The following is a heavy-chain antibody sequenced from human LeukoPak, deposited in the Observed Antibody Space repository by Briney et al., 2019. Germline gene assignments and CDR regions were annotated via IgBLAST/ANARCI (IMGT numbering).Heavy chain of an antibody. CDR1: GFTFSSYE. Sequence: GRSLRLSCAASGFTFSSYEMNWVRQAPGKGLEWVSYISSSGSTIYYADSVKGRFTISRDNAKNSLYLQMNSLRAEDTAVYYCARSRPHCSGGSCYRSYAFDIWGQGTMVTVSS. V-gene: IGHV3-48*03. J-gene: IGHJ3*02. CDR2: ISSSGSTI. D-gene: IGHD2-15*01. CDR3: ARSRPHCSGGSCYRSYAFDI.